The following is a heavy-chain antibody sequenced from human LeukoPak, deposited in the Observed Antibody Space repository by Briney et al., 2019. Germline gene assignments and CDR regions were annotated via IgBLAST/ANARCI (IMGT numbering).Heavy chain of an antibody. CDR1: GSSFDDYT. Sequence: AGSLTPSCAASGSSFDDYTMHWVRQAPGKGLQWVSLITWDDGSTYYADSVKGRFTISRDNSKNSLYLQMNSLKTEDTALYHCAREVATSIYFDYWGQGTLVTVSS. CDR3: AREVATSIYFDY. J-gene: IGHJ4*02. CDR2: ITWDDGST. D-gene: IGHD2-15*01. V-gene: IGHV3-43*01.